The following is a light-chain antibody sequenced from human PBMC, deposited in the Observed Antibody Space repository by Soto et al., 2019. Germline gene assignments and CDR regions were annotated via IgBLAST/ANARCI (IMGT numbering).Light chain of an antibody. CDR1: QTVSANS. V-gene: IGKV3-20*01. CDR2: SAS. J-gene: IGKJ1*01. Sequence: EIVLTQSPGTLSLSPGETATLSCRASQTVSANSLAWYQRKPGQAPRLLIYSASSRATGIPDMFSGSGSGTDFTLTSSRLEPEDFAVYFCKQYGSSPTFGQGYKVEIK. CDR3: KQYGSSPT.